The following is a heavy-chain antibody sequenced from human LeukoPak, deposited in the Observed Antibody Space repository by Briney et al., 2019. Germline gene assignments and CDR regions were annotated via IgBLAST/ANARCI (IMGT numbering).Heavy chain of an antibody. V-gene: IGHV1-46*01. Sequence: ASVKVSCKASGYTFTSYAMHWVRQAPGQGLEWMGIINPSGDSTSYAQKFQGRVTMTRDTSTSTVYMELSSLRSEDTAVYYCARGGFSLGVESRSSLNWFDPWGQGTLVTVSS. CDR3: ARGGFSLGVESRSSLNWFDP. CDR2: INPSGDST. D-gene: IGHD1-26*01. J-gene: IGHJ5*02. CDR1: GYTFTSYA.